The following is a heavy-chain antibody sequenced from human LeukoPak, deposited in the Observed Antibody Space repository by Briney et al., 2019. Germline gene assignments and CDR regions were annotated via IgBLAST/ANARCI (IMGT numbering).Heavy chain of an antibody. CDR3: ARKTGDLYYFDY. V-gene: IGHV4-59*01. CDR2: ISYSGRT. CDR1: GGSISSYY. Sequence: SSETLSLTCTVSGGSISSYYWSWIRQPPGKGLEWIGYISYSGRTNYNPSLKSRVTISVDTSKNQFSLRLSSVTAADTAVHYCARKTGDLYYFDYWGQGTLVTVSS. D-gene: IGHD7-27*01. J-gene: IGHJ4*02.